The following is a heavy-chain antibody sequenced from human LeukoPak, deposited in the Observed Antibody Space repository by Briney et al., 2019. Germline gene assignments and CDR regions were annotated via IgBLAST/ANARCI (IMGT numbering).Heavy chain of an antibody. CDR3: ARTYVPTSSYFDY. D-gene: IGHD2-2*01. Sequence: ASVKVSCKASGYTFTSYDINWVRQATGQGLEWMGWMNPNSGNTGYAQKFQGRVTMTRNTSISTAYMELSSLRSETTAVYYCARTYVPTSSYFDYWGQGTLVTVSS. CDR2: MNPNSGNT. CDR1: GYTFTSYD. J-gene: IGHJ4*02. V-gene: IGHV1-8*01.